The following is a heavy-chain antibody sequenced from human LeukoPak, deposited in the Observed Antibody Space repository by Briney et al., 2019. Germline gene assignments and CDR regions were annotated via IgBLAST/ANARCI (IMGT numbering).Heavy chain of an antibody. J-gene: IGHJ4*02. CDR2: INTDGSST. V-gene: IGHV3-74*01. CDR3: ARAPNDYWSSYSASFDS. D-gene: IGHD3-3*01. CDR1: GFTFSSYW. Sequence: GGSLRLSCAASGFTFSSYWMDWVRQAPGKRLVWVSRINTDGSSTGYADSVKGRFTISRDNAKNTLYLQMNSLRAEDTAVYYCARAPNDYWSSYSASFDSWGQGTLVTVSS.